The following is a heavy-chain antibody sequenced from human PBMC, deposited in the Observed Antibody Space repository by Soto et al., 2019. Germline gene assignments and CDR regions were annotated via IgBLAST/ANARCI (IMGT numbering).Heavy chain of an antibody. D-gene: IGHD3-10*01. CDR2: IWPGDSDT. J-gene: IGHJ4*02. CDR3: ARLHTISMHRELLDS. CDR1: GYSFTSYW. Sequence: PGESLKISCKGSGYSFTSYWIGWVRQMPGKGLEWMGIIWPGDSDTTYSPSFQGQVTISADKSISTAYLQWSSLKASDTATYYCARLHTISMHRELLDSWGQGTLVTVSA. V-gene: IGHV5-51*01.